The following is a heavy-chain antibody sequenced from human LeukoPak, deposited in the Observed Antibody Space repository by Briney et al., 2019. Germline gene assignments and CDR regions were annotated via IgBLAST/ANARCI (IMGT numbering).Heavy chain of an antibody. Sequence: GGSLRLSCEASGFTFSSAWMSWVRQAPGKGPECVGRIKSKADAGTTDYSAPVKGRFSISRDDSKNTLYLQMNSLKAEDTAVYYCITDVPSDLYPFDFWGQGTLVTVSS. CDR3: ITDVPSDLYPFDF. J-gene: IGHJ5*01. D-gene: IGHD2-21*02. CDR1: GFTFSSAW. V-gene: IGHV3-15*05. CDR2: IKSKADAGTT.